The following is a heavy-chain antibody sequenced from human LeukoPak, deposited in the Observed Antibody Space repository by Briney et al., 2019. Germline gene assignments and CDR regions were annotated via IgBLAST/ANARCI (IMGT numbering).Heavy chain of an antibody. Sequence: PSETLSLTCAVYGGSFSGYYWSWIRQPPGKGLEWIGEINHSGSTHYNPSLKSRVTISVDTSKNQFSLKLSSVTAADTAVYYCARGGGTYYFDYWGQGTLVTVSS. CDR3: ARGGGTYYFDY. D-gene: IGHD3-16*01. CDR1: GGSFSGYY. CDR2: INHSGST. V-gene: IGHV4-34*01. J-gene: IGHJ4*02.